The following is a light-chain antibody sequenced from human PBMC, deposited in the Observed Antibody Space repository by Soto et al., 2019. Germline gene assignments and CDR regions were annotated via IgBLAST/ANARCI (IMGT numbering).Light chain of an antibody. CDR2: GNS. CDR1: SSNIGAGYD. CDR3: QSYDSSLSRSV. J-gene: IGLJ1*01. V-gene: IGLV1-40*01. Sequence: QAVVTQPPSVCGAPGQRVTISCTGSSSNIGAGYDVHWYQQLPGTAPKLLIYGNSNRPSGVPDRFSGSKSGTSASLAITGLQAEDEADYYCQSYDSSLSRSVFGTGTKLTVL.